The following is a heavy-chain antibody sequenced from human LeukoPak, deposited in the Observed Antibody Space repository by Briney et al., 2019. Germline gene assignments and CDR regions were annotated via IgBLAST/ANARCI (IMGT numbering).Heavy chain of an antibody. CDR3: AKVPYGDYYFEN. V-gene: IGHV3-23*01. Sequence: GGSLRLSCAVSGFTFSSYAMTWVRQTPGKGLEWVSAITASGGSTYYADSVKGRFTISRDNSKNTLYLQVNSLRAEDTAVYYCAKVPYGDYYFENGGRGPLVTVSS. CDR1: GFTFSSYA. CDR2: ITASGGST. D-gene: IGHD4-17*01. J-gene: IGHJ4*02.